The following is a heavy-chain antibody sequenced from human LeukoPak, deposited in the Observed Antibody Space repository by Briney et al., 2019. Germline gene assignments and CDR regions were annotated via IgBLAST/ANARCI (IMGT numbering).Heavy chain of an antibody. V-gene: IGHV3-9*02. D-gene: IGHD5-24*01. CDR2: ISWEIGKR. J-gene: IGHJ3*02. CDR1: GFTSDDYV. Sequence: GGSLRLSCAASGFTSDDYVMHWVRQVPGKGLEWVSCISWEIGKRDYADSVKGRFTISRDNPKNLLHLQMNSLRTEDTAIYYCAKGRIKMAQLSLAADAFHIWGRGIMVTVSS. CDR3: AKGRIKMAQLSLAADAFHI.